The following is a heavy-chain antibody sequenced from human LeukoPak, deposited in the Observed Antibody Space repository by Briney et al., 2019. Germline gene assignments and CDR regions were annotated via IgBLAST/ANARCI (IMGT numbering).Heavy chain of an antibody. Sequence: GGSLRLSRAASGFTFSSYAMHWVRQAPGKGLEWVAVISYDGSNKYYADSVKGRFTISRDNAKNSLYLQMNSLRAEDTAVYYCAREGYSPRDGYNFNFDYWGQGTLVTVSS. CDR2: ISYDGSNK. V-gene: IGHV3-30*04. J-gene: IGHJ4*02. D-gene: IGHD5-24*01. CDR3: AREGYSPRDGYNFNFDY. CDR1: GFTFSSYA.